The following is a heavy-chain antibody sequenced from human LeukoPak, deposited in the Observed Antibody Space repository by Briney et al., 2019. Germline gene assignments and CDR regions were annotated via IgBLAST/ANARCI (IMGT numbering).Heavy chain of an antibody. Sequence: PSETLSLTCTVSGVSISSYYWSWIRQPPGKGLEWIGHIYYSGSTNYNPSLKSRVTISVDTSKNQFSLKLSSVTAADTAVYYCARGFSSSSFLDYWGQGTLVTVSS. CDR1: GVSISSYY. CDR2: IYYSGST. CDR3: ARGFSSSSFLDY. D-gene: IGHD6-6*01. V-gene: IGHV4-59*01. J-gene: IGHJ4*02.